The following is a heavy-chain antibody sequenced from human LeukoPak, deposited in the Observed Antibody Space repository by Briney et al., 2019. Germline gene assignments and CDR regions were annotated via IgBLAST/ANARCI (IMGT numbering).Heavy chain of an antibody. J-gene: IGHJ2*01. CDR1: GFIFSSYW. Sequence: PGGSLRLSCAASGFIFSSYWMAWVRQAPGKGLEWVANIKEDGSDKNYVDSVKGRFTISRDNAKNSLYLQMNSLRAEDMALYYCAKAHGELPTYWYFDLWGRGTLVTVSS. D-gene: IGHD4-17*01. CDR2: IKEDGSDK. CDR3: AKAHGELPTYWYFDL. V-gene: IGHV3-7*03.